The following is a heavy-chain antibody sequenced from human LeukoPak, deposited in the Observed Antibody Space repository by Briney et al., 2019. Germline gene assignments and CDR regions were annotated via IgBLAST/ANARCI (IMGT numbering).Heavy chain of an antibody. J-gene: IGHJ4*02. CDR1: DGSISSGDYY. V-gene: IGHV4-30-4*08. Sequence: SETLSLTCTVSDGSISSGDYYWSWIRQPPGKGLEWIGYIYYSGSTYYNPSLKSRVTISVDTSKNQFSLKLSSVIAADTAVYYCARGPVIPAAIDDFWDYFDYWGQGTLVTVSS. CDR3: ARGPVIPAAIDDFWDYFDY. CDR2: IYYSGST. D-gene: IGHD2-2*01.